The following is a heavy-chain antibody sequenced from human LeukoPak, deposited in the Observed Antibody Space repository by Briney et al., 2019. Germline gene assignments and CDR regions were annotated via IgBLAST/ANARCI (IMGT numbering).Heavy chain of an antibody. V-gene: IGHV3-23*01. D-gene: IGHD6-19*01. CDR3: AKVRWIAVAGTYYYFDY. J-gene: IGHJ4*02. Sequence: GGSLRLSCAASGFTFSSYAMSWVRQAPGKGLEWVSAISGSGGSTYYADSVKGRFTISRDNSKNTLYLQMNSLRAEDTAVYYCAKVRWIAVAGTYYYFDYWGQGTLVTVPS. CDR1: GFTFSSYA. CDR2: ISGSGGST.